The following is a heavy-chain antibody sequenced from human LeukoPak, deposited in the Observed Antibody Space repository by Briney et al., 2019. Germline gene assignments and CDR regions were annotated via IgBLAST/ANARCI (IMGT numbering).Heavy chain of an antibody. D-gene: IGHD3-10*01. J-gene: IGHJ6*03. CDR1: GGSISSSNW. Sequence: RASETLSLTCAVSGGSISSSNWWSWVRQPPGKGLEWIGEIYHSGSTNYNPSLKSRVTISVDKSKNQFSLKLSSVTAADTAVYYCARGNYYGSGSYYNTYYYYYMDVWGKGTTVTVSS. CDR2: IYHSGST. CDR3: ARGNYYGSGSYYNTYYYYYMDV. V-gene: IGHV4-4*02.